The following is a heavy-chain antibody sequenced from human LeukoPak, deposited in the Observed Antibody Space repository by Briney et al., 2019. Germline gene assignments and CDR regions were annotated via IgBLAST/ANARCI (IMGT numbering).Heavy chain of an antibody. V-gene: IGHV3-13*01. Sequence: PGGSLRLSCAASGFTFSSYSMNWVRQAPGKGLEWVSAIDTSGDTYYPGSVKGRFTISRENAKNILYLQMNSLRVGDTAVYYCAGGSTTVAFEIWGQGTMVSVSS. CDR2: IDTSGDT. D-gene: IGHD1-26*01. CDR3: AGGSTTVAFEI. J-gene: IGHJ3*02. CDR1: GFTFSSYS.